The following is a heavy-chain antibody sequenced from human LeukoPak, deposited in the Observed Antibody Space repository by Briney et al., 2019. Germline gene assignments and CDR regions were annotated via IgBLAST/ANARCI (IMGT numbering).Heavy chain of an antibody. CDR2: IYNSGST. J-gene: IGHJ4*02. Sequence: GSLRLSCAASGFTVSSNSMNWVRQSPGKGLEWVGYIYNSGSTYYNPSLKSRVTISVDTSKNHFSLRLTSVTAADSAVYYCARGAPPDSWGQGTLVTVSS. CDR1: GFTVSSNS. CDR3: ARGAPPDS. V-gene: IGHV4-59*02.